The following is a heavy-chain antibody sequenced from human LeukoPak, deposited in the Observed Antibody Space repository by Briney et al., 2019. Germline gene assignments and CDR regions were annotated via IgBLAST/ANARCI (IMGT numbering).Heavy chain of an antibody. V-gene: IGHV3-23*01. CDR3: TKQLGYCSDGSCYFPY. D-gene: IGHD2-15*01. CDR2: ISNNGGYT. CDR1: GFTFSSYA. J-gene: IGHJ4*02. Sequence: GGSLRLSCAASGFTFSSYAMSWVRQAPGKGLEWVSAISNNGGYTYYADSVQGRFTISRDNSKSTLCLQMNSLRAEDTAVYYCTKQLGYCSDGSCYFPYWGQGTLVAVSS.